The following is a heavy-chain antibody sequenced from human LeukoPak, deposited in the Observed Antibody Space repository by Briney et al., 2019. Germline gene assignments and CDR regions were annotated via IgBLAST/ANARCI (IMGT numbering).Heavy chain of an antibody. D-gene: IGHD2-21*02. CDR2: INHSGST. Sequence: SGTLPLTCAVYGGSFSGYYWSWIRQPPGKGLEWIGEINHSGSTNYNPSLKSRVTISVDTSKNQFSLKLSSVTAADTAVYYCASAYCGGDCQIHWGQGTLVTVSS. V-gene: IGHV4-34*01. CDR1: GGSFSGYY. J-gene: IGHJ4*02. CDR3: ASAYCGGDCQIH.